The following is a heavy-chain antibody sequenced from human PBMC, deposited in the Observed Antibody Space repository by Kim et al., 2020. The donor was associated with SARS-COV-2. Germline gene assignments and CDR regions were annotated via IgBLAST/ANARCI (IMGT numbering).Heavy chain of an antibody. D-gene: IGHD2-2*01. J-gene: IGHJ6*02. CDR2: ISAYNGNT. CDR1: GYTFTSYG. V-gene: IGHV1-18*04. Sequence: ASVKVSCKASGYTFTSYGISWVRQAPGQGLEWMGWISAYNGNTNYAQKLQGRVTMTTDTSTSTAYMELRSLRSDDTAVYYCARDAGAQYCSSTSCYDYYYYGMDVWGQGTTVTVSS. CDR3: ARDAGAQYCSSTSCYDYYYYGMDV.